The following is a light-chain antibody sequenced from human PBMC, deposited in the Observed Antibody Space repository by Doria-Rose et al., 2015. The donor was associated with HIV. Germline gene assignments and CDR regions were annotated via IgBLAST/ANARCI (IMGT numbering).Light chain of an antibody. Sequence: TQSPGTLSLSPGERATLSCRASQSFSSTYLAWYQQKPGQAPSLLIYDGSTRATGIPGRFSASGSGTDCTLTINRLEPEDFALYYCHQYGTSWTFGQGTKVEI. CDR2: DGS. J-gene: IGKJ1*01. V-gene: IGKV3-20*01. CDR3: HQYGTSWT. CDR1: QSFSSTY.